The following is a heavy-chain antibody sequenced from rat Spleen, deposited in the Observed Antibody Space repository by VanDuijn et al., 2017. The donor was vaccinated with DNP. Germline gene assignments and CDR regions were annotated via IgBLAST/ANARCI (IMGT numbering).Heavy chain of an antibody. J-gene: IGHJ2*01. V-gene: IGHV3-1*01. CDR1: GYSITSNY. CDR2: ISFSGGT. CDR3: ARWTYYFDY. Sequence: EVQLQESGPGLVKPSQSLSLTCSVTGYSITSNYWGWVRKFPGNKLEYIGHISFSGGTNYNPSLKSQISITRDTSKNHFFLHLNSVTPEDTATYYCARWTYYFDYWGQGVMVTVSS.